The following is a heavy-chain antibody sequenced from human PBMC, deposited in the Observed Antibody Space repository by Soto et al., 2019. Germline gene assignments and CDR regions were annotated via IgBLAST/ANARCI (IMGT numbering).Heavy chain of an antibody. CDR2: IYSGGST. Sequence: GGSLRLSCAASGFTVSSNYMSWVRQAPGKGLEWVSVIYSGGSTYYADSVKGRFTISRDNSKNTLYLQMNSLRAEDTAVYYCARGRDYYDGSGYYYCFDYWGQGTLVTVSS. CDR3: ARGRDYYDGSGYYYCFDY. CDR1: GFTVSSNY. D-gene: IGHD3-22*01. J-gene: IGHJ4*02. V-gene: IGHV3-53*01.